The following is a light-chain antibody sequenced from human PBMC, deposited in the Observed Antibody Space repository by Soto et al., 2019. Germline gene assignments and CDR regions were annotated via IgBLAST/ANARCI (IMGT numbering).Light chain of an antibody. Sequence: EIVMTQSPATLSVSPGERATLSCRASQSVSSNLAWYQQKPGQAPRLLIYGASTRATGIPARFSGSRSGTAFTLSISSLQSEDFAVYHCQQYNNWPYTFGQGTKLEIK. CDR1: QSVSSN. J-gene: IGKJ2*01. CDR3: QQYNNWPYT. CDR2: GAS. V-gene: IGKV3-15*01.